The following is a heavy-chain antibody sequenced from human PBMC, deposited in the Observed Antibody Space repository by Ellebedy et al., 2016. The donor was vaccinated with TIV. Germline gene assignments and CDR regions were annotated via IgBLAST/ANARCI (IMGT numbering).Heavy chain of an antibody. CDR1: GFTVSSNY. V-gene: IGHV3-66*01. D-gene: IGHD4-23*01. J-gene: IGHJ4*02. Sequence: PGGSLRLSCAASGFTVSSNYMSWVRQAPGKGLEWVSVIYSGGSTYYADSVKGRFTISRDNAKNSLYLQMNSLRAEDTAVYYCARDRKGGNLPGYFDYWGQGTLVTVSS. CDR2: IYSGGST. CDR3: ARDRKGGNLPGYFDY.